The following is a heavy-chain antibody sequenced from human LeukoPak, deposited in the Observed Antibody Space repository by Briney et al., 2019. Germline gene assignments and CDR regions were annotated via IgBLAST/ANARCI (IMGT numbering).Heavy chain of an antibody. D-gene: IGHD5-24*01. J-gene: IGHJ4*02. CDR2: IWSDESYK. V-gene: IGHV3-33*01. CDR3: ARDFSLQLFDY. Sequence: GSLRLSCAASGFTFSSYGFHWVRQAPGKGLEWVAVIWSDESYKYYADSVKGRFTISRDDSKNTLYLQMNSLRAEDTAVYYCARDFSLQLFDYWGQGTLVTVFS. CDR1: GFTFSSYG.